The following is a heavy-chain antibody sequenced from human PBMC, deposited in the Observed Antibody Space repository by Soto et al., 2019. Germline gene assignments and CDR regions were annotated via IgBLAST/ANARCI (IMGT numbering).Heavy chain of an antibody. CDR2: IRRNAYGGTT. V-gene: IGHV3-49*04. D-gene: IGHD3-16*01. Sequence: GASLRLSCTTSGFTFGDYALSWVRQAPGKGLEWVGFIRRNAYGGTTDYVASVKGRFTISRDDSKSIAYLQMNSLRTEDTALYYCTRASSLDFDFWGQGTLVTVSS. CDR3: TRASSLDFDF. CDR1: GFTFGDYA. J-gene: IGHJ4*02.